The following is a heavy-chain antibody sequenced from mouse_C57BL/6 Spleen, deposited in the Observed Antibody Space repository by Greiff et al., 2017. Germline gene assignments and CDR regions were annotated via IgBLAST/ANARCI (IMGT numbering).Heavy chain of an antibody. Sequence: QVHVKQSGAELVKPGASVKISCKASGYAFSSYWLNWVKQRPGKGLEWIGQIYPGDGDTNYNGKFKGKATLTADKSSSTAYMQLSSLTSEDSAVYFCARWVLGRGYFDYWGQGTTLTVSS. D-gene: IGHD4-1*01. CDR1: GYAFSSYW. V-gene: IGHV1-80*01. CDR2: IYPGDGDT. CDR3: ARWVLGRGYFDY. J-gene: IGHJ2*01.